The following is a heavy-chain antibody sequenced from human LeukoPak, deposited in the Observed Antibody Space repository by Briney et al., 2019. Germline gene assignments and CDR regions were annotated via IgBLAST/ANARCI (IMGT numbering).Heavy chain of an antibody. Sequence: GGSLRLSCVASGFTFSTYWMSWVRQTPGKRLEWVANIKPDGSEKYYVDSVKGRFTISRDKSKNTLYLQMNSLRAEDTAVYYCARDRDTAMGLWGQGTLVTVSS. CDR3: ARDRDTAMGL. D-gene: IGHD5-18*01. J-gene: IGHJ4*02. CDR1: GFTFSTYW. V-gene: IGHV3-7*01. CDR2: IKPDGSEK.